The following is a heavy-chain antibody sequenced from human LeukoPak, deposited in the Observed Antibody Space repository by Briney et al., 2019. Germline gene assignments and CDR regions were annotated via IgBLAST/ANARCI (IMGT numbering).Heavy chain of an antibody. CDR3: AKASKEQYYYDSSGYPYYFDY. CDR2: ISTSGNTI. D-gene: IGHD3-22*01. Sequence: GGSLRLSCAASGFTFSRYDMNWLRQAPGKGLEWVSYISTSGNTIYYADSVKGRFTISRDNAKNSLYLQMNSLRAEDTALYYCAKASKEQYYYDSSGYPYYFDYWGQGTLVTVSS. V-gene: IGHV3-48*03. CDR1: GFTFSRYD. J-gene: IGHJ4*02.